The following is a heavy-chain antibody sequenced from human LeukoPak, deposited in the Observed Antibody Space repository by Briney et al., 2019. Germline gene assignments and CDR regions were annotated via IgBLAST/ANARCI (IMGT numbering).Heavy chain of an antibody. V-gene: IGHV4-38-2*02. CDR3: ARDVVGAEYYYDSSGYYDY. J-gene: IGHJ4*02. Sequence: SSETLSLTCTVSGDSISSYYWGWIRQPPGKGLEWIGSIYHSGSTYYNPSLKSRVTISVDTSKNQFSLKLSSVTAADTAVYYCARDVVGAEYYYDSSGYYDYWGQGTLVTVSS. CDR1: GDSISSYY. CDR2: IYHSGST. D-gene: IGHD3-22*01.